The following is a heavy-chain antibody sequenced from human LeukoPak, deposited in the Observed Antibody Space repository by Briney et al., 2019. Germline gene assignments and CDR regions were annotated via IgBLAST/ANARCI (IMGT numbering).Heavy chain of an antibody. Sequence: GGSLRLSCAASGFTLSSYAVTWVRQAPGRGLEWVSSVDGGGGGTYYADSVKGRFTISRDNSKDTLYLQMNGLRAEDTAVYFCAKQSAGSAAWYSLHYDFWGQGTLVTVSS. CDR1: GFTLSSYA. CDR3: AKQSAGSAAWYSLHYDF. D-gene: IGHD6-13*01. CDR2: VDGGGGGT. J-gene: IGHJ4*02. V-gene: IGHV3-23*01.